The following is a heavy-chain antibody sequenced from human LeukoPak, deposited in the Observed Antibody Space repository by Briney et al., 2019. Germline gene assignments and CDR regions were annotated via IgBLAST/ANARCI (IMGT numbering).Heavy chain of an antibody. CDR2: INTDGSST. CDR1: GFTFSSYW. D-gene: IGHD3-10*01. V-gene: IGHV3-74*01. CDR3: ARNFNIWFGELYFDY. J-gene: IGHJ4*02. Sequence: GGSLRLSCAASGFTFSSYWMHWVRQAPGKGLVWVSRINTDGSSTSYADSVKGRFTISRDNAKNTLYLQMNSLRAEDTAVYYCARNFNIWFGELYFDYWGQGTLVTVSS.